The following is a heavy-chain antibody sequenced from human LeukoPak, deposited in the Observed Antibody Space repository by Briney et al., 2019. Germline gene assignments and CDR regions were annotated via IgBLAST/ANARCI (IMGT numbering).Heavy chain of an antibody. J-gene: IGHJ4*02. CDR2: INWNGGST. Sequence: SGGSLRLSCAASGFTFDDYGMSWVRQAPGKGLEWVSGINWNGGSTGYAGSVKGRFTISRDNAKNSLYLQMNSVRAEDTALYYCARDPIFGVVTIFDYWGQGTLVTVSS. CDR1: GFTFDDYG. V-gene: IGHV3-20*04. D-gene: IGHD3-3*01. CDR3: ARDPIFGVVTIFDY.